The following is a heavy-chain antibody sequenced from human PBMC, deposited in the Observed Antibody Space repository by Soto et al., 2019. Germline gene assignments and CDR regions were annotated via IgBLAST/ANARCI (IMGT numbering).Heavy chain of an antibody. J-gene: IGHJ4*02. CDR3: TTDLEQRDGY. CDR2: IKSKTDGGTT. Sequence: SVSNAWMNWVRQAPGKGLEWVGRIKSKTDGGTTDYAAPVKGRFTISRDDSKNTLYLQMNSLKTEDTAVYYCTTDLEQRDGYWGQGTLVTVSS. D-gene: IGHD6-25*01. V-gene: IGHV3-15*07. CDR1: SVSNAW.